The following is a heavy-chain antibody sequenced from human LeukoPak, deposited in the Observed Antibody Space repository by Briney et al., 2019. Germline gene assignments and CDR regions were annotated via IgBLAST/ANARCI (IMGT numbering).Heavy chain of an antibody. CDR1: GYTFTGYY. CDR2: INPNSGGT. CDR3: ARVAPAYQPLGQLAFCN. J-gene: IGHJ3*02. V-gene: IGHV1-2*02. D-gene: IGHD2-2*01. Sequence: ASVKVSCKASGYTFTGYYMHWVRQAPGQGLEWMGWINPNSGGTNYAQKFQGRVTMTRDTSISTAYMELSRLRSDDTAVYYCARVAPAYQPLGQLAFCNLGQGTMVTVSS.